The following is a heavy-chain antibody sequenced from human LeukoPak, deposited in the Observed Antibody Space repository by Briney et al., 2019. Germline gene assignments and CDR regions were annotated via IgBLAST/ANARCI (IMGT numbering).Heavy chain of an antibody. CDR2: INHSGST. CDR1: GGSFSGYY. J-gene: IGHJ4*02. D-gene: IGHD6-13*01. Sequence: PSETLSLTCAVYGGSFSGYYWSWIRQPPGKGLEWIGEINHSGSTNYNPSLKSRVTISVDTSKNQFSLKLSSVTAADMAVYYCARGSWGNFDYWGQGALVTVSS. CDR3: ARGSWGNFDY. V-gene: IGHV4-34*01.